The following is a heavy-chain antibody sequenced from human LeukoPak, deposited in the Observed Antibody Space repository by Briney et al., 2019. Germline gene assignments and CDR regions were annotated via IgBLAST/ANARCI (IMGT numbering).Heavy chain of an antibody. CDR1: GFAFSDYF. CDR3: VRSVRHFDCPECGAYYYYDMDV. D-gene: IGHD3-9*01. J-gene: IGHJ6*03. V-gene: IGHV3-11*04. CDR2: ISSSAYTI. Sequence: PGGSLRLSCATSGFAFSDYFMSLFRQGPGKGLEWVSYISSSAYTISYADSVRGRFTISRCISKNALYLQMNILRAEDTAVWYTVRSVRHFDCPECGAYYYYDMDVLVKGTTVTVSS.